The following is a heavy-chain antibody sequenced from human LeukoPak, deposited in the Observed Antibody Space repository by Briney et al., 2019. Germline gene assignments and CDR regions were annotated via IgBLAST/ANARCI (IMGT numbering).Heavy chain of an antibody. V-gene: IGHV3-64*01. CDR1: GFTFSSYA. D-gene: IGHD6-13*01. J-gene: IGHJ4*02. Sequence: PGGSLRLSCAASGFTFSSYAMSWVRQAPGKGLEYVSAISSNGGSTYYANSVKGRFTISRDNSKNTLYLQMGSLRAEDMAVYYCARAVGIAGPELDYWGQGTLVTVSS. CDR3: ARAVGIAGPELDY. CDR2: ISSNGGST.